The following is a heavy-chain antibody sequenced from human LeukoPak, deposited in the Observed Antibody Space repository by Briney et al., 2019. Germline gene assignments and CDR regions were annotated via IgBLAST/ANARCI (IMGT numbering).Heavy chain of an antibody. D-gene: IGHD1-7*01. Sequence: GESLKISCKGSGYIVSDYWMGWVRQMPGRGLEWMGIVYAGDSDGRYSPSFQGQVTISADKSVNTAYLQWSSLKASDSAIYYCVGMNLGGPYCQHWGQGTQVIVSS. V-gene: IGHV5-51*01. CDR3: VGMNLGGPYCQH. CDR2: VYAGDSDG. J-gene: IGHJ1*01. CDR1: GYIVSDYW.